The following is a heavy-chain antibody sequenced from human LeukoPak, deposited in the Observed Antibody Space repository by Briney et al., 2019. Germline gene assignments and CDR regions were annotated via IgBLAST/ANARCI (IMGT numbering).Heavy chain of an antibody. J-gene: IGHJ4*02. CDR1: GFTVSSTY. CDR2: IYSDGST. D-gene: IGHD3-3*02. CDR3: ARDSSSFPNYFDY. Sequence: GGSLRLSCAASGFTVSSTYLSWVRQAPGKGLEWVSLIYSDGSTFYADSVKGRFTISRDNSKNTLYLQMSSLRAEDTAVYYCARDSSSFPNYFDYWGQGTLVTVPS. V-gene: IGHV3-53*01.